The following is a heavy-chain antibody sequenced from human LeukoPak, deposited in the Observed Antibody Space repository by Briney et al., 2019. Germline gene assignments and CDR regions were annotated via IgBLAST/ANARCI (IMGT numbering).Heavy chain of an antibody. D-gene: IGHD6-13*01. CDR1: GGTFSNYA. CDR3: AKDRASSSWSRDAFDI. CDR2: LIPIFGTA. J-gene: IGHJ3*02. Sequence: SVKVSCKASGGTFSNYAISWVRQAPGQGLEWTGGLIPIFGTAHYAQKFQGRVTITTDESTRTVYMEASSVRFEDTAVYYCAKDRASSSWSRDAFDIWGRGTVVTVSS. V-gene: IGHV1-69*05.